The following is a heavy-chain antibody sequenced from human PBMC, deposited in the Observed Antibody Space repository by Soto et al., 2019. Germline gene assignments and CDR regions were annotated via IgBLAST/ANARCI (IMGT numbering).Heavy chain of an antibody. Sequence: QVQLVESGGGVVKPGRSLRLSCAASGFTFSSYAMHWVRQAPGKGLEWVAVISYDGSNKYYADSVKGRFTISRDNSKNTLYLQMNSLRAEDTAVYYCARDLGGINGDNWFDPWGQGTLVTVSS. CDR1: GFTFSSYA. CDR2: ISYDGSNK. J-gene: IGHJ5*02. V-gene: IGHV3-30-3*01. D-gene: IGHD1-26*01. CDR3: ARDLGGINGDNWFDP.